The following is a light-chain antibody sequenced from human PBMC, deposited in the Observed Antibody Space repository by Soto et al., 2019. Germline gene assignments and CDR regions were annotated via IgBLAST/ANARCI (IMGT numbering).Light chain of an antibody. CDR1: QDIRHF. CDR2: AAS. J-gene: IGKJ4*01. CDR3: QKYNTATRT. Sequence: IQMTQSPSALSASVGDRVTITCRASQDIRHFLAWYQHKPGRVPKLLIYAASTLQSGVPSQFSGSGSGTDFILTISSLQPEDAATYSCQKYNTATRTFGGGTTVEI. V-gene: IGKV1-27*01.